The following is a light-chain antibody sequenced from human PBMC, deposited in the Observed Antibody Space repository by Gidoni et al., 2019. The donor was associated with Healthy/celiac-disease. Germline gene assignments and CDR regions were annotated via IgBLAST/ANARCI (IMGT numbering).Light chain of an antibody. CDR1: QCISSW. CDR3: QQANSFLRRT. Sequence: IQMTQSPSSVSASVGDRVTITCRASQCISSWLAWYQQKPGKAPKLLIYAASSWQSGVPSRFSGSGSGTDFTLTISSLQPEDFATYYCQQANSFLRRTFGGGTKVEIK. J-gene: IGKJ4*01. CDR2: AAS. V-gene: IGKV1-12*01.